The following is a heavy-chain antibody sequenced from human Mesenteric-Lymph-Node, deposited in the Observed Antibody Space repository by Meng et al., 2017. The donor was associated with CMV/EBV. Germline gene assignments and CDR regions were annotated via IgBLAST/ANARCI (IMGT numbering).Heavy chain of an antibody. CDR3: ARGSSYDILTGYFDY. Sequence: GAGLLKPSGTLSVTCAVYGGSFSGYYWNWIRQSPEKGLEWIGEINHSGSTTYNPSFTSRIIISVDTSTNQISLNMSSVTAADTAVYYCARGSSYDILTGYFDYWGQGALVTVSS. CDR1: GGSFSGYY. D-gene: IGHD3-9*01. CDR2: INHSGST. J-gene: IGHJ4*02. V-gene: IGHV4-34*01.